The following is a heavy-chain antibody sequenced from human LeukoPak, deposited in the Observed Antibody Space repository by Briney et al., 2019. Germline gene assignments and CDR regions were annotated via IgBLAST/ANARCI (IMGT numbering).Heavy chain of an antibody. J-gene: IGHJ4*02. CDR3: ARDRGRYCSSTSCYEGSH. Sequence: SETLSLTCTVSGGSISSGGYYWSWIRQPPGKGLEWIGYIYHSGSTYYNPSLKSRVTISVDRSKNQFSLKLSSVTAADTAVYYCARDRGRYCSSTSCYEGSHWGQGTLVTVSS. D-gene: IGHD2-2*01. CDR1: GGSISSGGYY. CDR2: IYHSGST. V-gene: IGHV4-30-2*01.